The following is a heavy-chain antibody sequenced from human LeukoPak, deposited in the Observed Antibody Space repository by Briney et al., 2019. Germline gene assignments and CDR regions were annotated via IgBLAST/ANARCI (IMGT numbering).Heavy chain of an antibody. V-gene: IGHV1-69*04. D-gene: IGHD5-12*01. J-gene: IGHJ4*02. CDR3: ATAKHSGYDRGPRFDY. Sequence: GASVKVSCKASGGTFSSYAISWVRQAPGQGLEWMGRIIPILGIANYAQKFQGRVTITADKSTSTAYMELSSLRSEDTAVYYCATAKHSGYDRGPRFDYWGQGTLVTVSS. CDR1: GGTFSSYA. CDR2: IIPILGIA.